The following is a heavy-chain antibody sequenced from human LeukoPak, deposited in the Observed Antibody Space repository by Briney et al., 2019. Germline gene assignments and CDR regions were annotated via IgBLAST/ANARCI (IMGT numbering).Heavy chain of an antibody. V-gene: IGHV3-30*02. CDR1: GFTFSSYG. CDR3: AKDQLIFGVARYPAPADY. CDR2: IRYDGSNK. Sequence: GGSLRLSCAASGFTFSSYGMHWVRQAPGKGLEWVAFIRYDGSNKYYADSVKGRFTISRDNSKNTLYLQMNSLRAEDTAVYYCAKDQLIFGVARYPAPADYWGQGTLVTVSS. D-gene: IGHD3-3*01. J-gene: IGHJ4*02.